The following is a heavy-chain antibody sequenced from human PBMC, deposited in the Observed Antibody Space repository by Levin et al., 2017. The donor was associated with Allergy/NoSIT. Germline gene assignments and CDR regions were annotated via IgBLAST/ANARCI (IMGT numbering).Heavy chain of an antibody. J-gene: IGHJ4*02. CDR3: ARDVHSFYYEETEGFDY. V-gene: IGHV3-9*01. D-gene: IGHD3-16*01. CDR2: ISWKRGSV. Sequence: GGSLRLSCAASGFKFAEYTMHWVRQRPGKGLEWVSGISWKRGSVAYADFAKGRFTISRDNAKNSLYLQMDSLRHEDTAFYYCARDVHSFYYEETEGFDYWGLGTLVTVSS. CDR1: GFKFAEYT.